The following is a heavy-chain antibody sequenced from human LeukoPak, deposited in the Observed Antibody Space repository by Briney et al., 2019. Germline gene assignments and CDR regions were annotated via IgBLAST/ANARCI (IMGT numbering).Heavy chain of an antibody. CDR2: INSDGSST. CDR3: ARDRDYYDSSGYFDAFDI. D-gene: IGHD3-22*01. J-gene: IGHJ3*02. CDR1: GLPFNSYW. V-gene: IGHV3-74*01. Sequence: GGSLRLSCAASGLPFNSYWMHWVREAAGKGLVWVSRINSDGSSTSYADSVKGRFTISRDNAKNTLYLQMNSLRAEDTAVYYCARDRDYYDSSGYFDAFDIWGQGTMVTVSS.